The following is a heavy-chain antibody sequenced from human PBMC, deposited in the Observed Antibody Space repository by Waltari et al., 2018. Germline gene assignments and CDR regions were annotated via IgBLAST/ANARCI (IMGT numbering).Heavy chain of an antibody. CDR3: AREKDIVVVVAAAGGYYMDV. V-gene: IGHV4-38-2*02. CDR2: IYHSGST. J-gene: IGHJ6*03. CDR1: GYSIRSGYY. D-gene: IGHD2-15*01. Sequence: QVQLQESGPGLVKPSETLSLTFAVSGYSIRSGYYWGWIRQPAGKGLEWIVSIYHSGSTYYNPSLKSRVTISVDTSKNQFSLKLSSVTAADTAVYYCAREKDIVVVVAAAGGYYMDVWGKGTTVTVSS.